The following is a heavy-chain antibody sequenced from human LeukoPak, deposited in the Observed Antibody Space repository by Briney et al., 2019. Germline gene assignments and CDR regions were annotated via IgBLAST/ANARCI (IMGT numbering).Heavy chain of an antibody. Sequence: PGGSLRLSCAASGFTFSSYEMNWVRQAPGKGLEWGSYISSSGSTIYYADSVKGRFTSSRDNAKNSLYLQMNSLRAEDTAVYYCARDLAWTSTVTPFGYWGQGTLVTVSS. D-gene: IGHD4-17*01. CDR3: ARDLAWTSTVTPFGY. V-gene: IGHV3-48*03. CDR1: GFTFSSYE. J-gene: IGHJ4*02. CDR2: ISSSGSTI.